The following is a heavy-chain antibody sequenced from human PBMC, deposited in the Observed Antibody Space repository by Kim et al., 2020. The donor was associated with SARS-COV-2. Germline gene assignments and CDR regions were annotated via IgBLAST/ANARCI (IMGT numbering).Heavy chain of an antibody. J-gene: IGHJ4*02. D-gene: IGHD4-17*01. Sequence: GGSLRLSCAASGFTFSSYAMSWVRQAPGKGLEWVSAISGSGGSTYYADSVKGRFTISRDNSKNTLYLQMNSLRAEDTAVYNCARDGAMTTVATDGYDFDDWGQGTLVTVSS. V-gene: IGHV3-23*01. CDR3: ARDGAMTTVATDGYDFDD. CDR2: ISGSGGST. CDR1: GFTFSSYA.